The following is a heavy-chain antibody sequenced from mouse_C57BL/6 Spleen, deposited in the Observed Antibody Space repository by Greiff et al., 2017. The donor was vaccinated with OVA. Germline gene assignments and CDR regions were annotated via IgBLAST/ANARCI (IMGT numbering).Heavy chain of an antibody. J-gene: IGHJ3*01. CDR1: GFTFSDYG. CDR3: AREEGRGFAY. D-gene: IGHD3-3*01. Sequence: EVKLVESGGGLVKPGGSLKLSCAASGFTFSDYGMHWVRQAPEKGLEWVAYISSGSSTIYYADTVKGRFTISRDNAKNTLFLQMTSLRSEDTAMYYCAREEGRGFAYWGQGTLVTVSA. CDR2: ISSGSSTI. V-gene: IGHV5-17*01.